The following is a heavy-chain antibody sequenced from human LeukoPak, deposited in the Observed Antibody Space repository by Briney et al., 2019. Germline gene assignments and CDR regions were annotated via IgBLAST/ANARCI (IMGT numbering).Heavy chain of an antibody. Sequence: SETLSLTCTVSGGSISSSSYYWGWIRQPPGKGLEWIGSIYYSGSTYYNPSLKSRVTISVDTSKNQFSLKLSSVTAADTAVYYSARQGQQLVQGDYYYYYMDVWGKGTTVTVSS. V-gene: IGHV4-39*01. CDR2: IYYSGST. J-gene: IGHJ6*03. CDR1: GGSISSSSYY. D-gene: IGHD6-13*01. CDR3: ARQGQQLVQGDYYYYYMDV.